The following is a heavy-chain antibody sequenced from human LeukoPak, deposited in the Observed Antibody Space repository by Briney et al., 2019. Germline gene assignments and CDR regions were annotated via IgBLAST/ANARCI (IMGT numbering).Heavy chain of an antibody. CDR1: GFTFSSYG. CDR3: ARGTVAGTPGYFDY. Sequence: PGGSLRLSCAASGFTFSSYGMNWVRQTPGKGLEWVANIKKDGTEKNHADSVKGRSTISRDNAKNSLYLQMNSLRAEDTAVYYCARGTVAGTPGYFDYWSQGTLVTVSS. CDR2: IKKDGTEK. J-gene: IGHJ4*02. V-gene: IGHV3-7*04. D-gene: IGHD6-19*01.